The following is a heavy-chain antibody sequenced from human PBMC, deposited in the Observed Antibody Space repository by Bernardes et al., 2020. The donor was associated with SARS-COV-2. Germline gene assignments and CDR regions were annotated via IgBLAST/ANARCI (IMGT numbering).Heavy chain of an antibody. CDR3: TTDIGLLWFRESDY. D-gene: IGHD3-10*01. J-gene: IGHJ4*01. CDR1: GFTFSNAW. CDR2: IKSKTDGGTT. Sequence: GGSLRLSRAASGFTFSNAWMSWVRQAPGKGLEWVGRIKSKTDGGTTDYAAPVKGRFTISRDDSKNTLYLQMNSLKTEDTAVYYCTTDIGLLWFRESDYWGQEPWSPSPQ. V-gene: IGHV3-15*01.